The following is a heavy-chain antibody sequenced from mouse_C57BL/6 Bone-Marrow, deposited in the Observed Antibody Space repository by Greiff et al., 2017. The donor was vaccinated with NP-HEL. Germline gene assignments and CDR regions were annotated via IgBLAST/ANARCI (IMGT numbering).Heavy chain of an antibody. V-gene: IGHV1-54*01. J-gene: IGHJ1*03. CDR3: ARSHYYGSSYRYFDV. Sequence: QVQLQQSGAELVRPGTSVKVSCKASGYAFTNYLIEWVKQRPGQGLEWIGVINPGSGGTTYNEKFKGKATLTADKSSSTAYMQLSSLTSEDSAVYFCARSHYYGSSYRYFDVWGTGTTVTVSS. CDR1: GYAFTNYL. CDR2: INPGSGGT. D-gene: IGHD1-1*01.